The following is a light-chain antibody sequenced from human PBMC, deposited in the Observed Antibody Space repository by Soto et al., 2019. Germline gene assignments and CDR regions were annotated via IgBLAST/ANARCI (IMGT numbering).Light chain of an antibody. V-gene: IGKV1-39*01. J-gene: IGKJ3*01. CDR3: QQSYNTPRT. Sequence: DIQMTQSPSSLSASVGDRVTIACQASQNIYNYLNWYQQKPRKAPKLLIYAASSLQGGVPSRFSGSGSGTDFTLTISSLQPEDFATYYCQQSYNTPRTFGPGTKVDIK. CDR2: AAS. CDR1: QNIYNY.